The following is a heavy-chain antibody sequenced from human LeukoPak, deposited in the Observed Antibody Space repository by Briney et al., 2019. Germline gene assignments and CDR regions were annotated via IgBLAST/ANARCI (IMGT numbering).Heavy chain of an antibody. CDR2: ISYDGGDK. CDR1: GFTFSSYA. J-gene: IGHJ4*02. Sequence: GGSLRLSCAASGFTFSSYAMHWVRQAPGKGLEWVAIISYDGGDKYYADSVKGRFTISRDNSKNTLYLQMNSLRAEDTAVYFCARDSYSSTWYLDYWGQGTLVTVSS. D-gene: IGHD6-13*01. V-gene: IGHV3-30-3*01. CDR3: ARDSYSSTWYLDY.